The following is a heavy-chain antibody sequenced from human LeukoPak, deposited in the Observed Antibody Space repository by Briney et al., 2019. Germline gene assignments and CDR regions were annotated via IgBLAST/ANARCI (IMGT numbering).Heavy chain of an antibody. Sequence: SVKVSCKASGGTYSSYTISWVRQAPGQGLEWMGGIIPMFGTANYAQKFQGRVTITMDESTSTAYMELSSLRSEDTAVYYCARDAYSGNWYYYFEYWGQGTLLTVSS. D-gene: IGHD6-13*01. CDR2: IIPMFGTA. CDR1: GGTYSSYT. CDR3: ARDAYSGNWYYYFEY. V-gene: IGHV1-69*05. J-gene: IGHJ4*02.